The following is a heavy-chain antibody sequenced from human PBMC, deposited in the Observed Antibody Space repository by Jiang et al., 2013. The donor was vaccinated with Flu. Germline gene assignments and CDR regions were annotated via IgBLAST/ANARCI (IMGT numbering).Heavy chain of an antibody. J-gene: IGHJ6*02. V-gene: IGHV7-4-1*02. CDR3: ARDHIVATITGPFYYYYYGMDV. D-gene: IGHD5-12*01. CDR2: INTNTGNP. Sequence: VRQAPGQGLEWMGWINTNTGNPTYAQGFTGRFVFSLDTSVSTAYLQISSLKAEDTAVYYCARDHIVATITGPFYYYYYGMDVWGQGTTVTVSS.